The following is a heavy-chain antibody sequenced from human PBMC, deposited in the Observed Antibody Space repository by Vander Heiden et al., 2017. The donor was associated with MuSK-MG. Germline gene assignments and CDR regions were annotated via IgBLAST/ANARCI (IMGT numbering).Heavy chain of an antibody. CDR3: ARDMSGSPGDAFDF. J-gene: IGHJ3*01. CDR1: GFTFRNYV. V-gene: IGHV3-30*15. Sequence: QVQLVASGGGVVQPGKSLTLSCAASGFTFRNYVMHWVRQAPGKGLEWVAVISLDGNDKDCAASVKGRFTISRDNSKNTLSLQLSSVRSEDTALYYCARDMSGSPGDAFDFWGHGTRVTVSS. D-gene: IGHD5-12*01. CDR2: ISLDGNDK.